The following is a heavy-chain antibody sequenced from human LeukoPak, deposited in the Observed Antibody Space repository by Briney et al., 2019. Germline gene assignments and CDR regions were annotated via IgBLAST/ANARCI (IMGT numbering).Heavy chain of an antibody. V-gene: IGHV4-59*01. Sequence: KPSETLSLTCTVSGGSISSYYWSWIRQPPGKGLEWIGYIYYSGSTNYNPSLKSRVTISVDTSKNQFSLKLSSVTAADTAVYSCARTISMADKFSRYYYYYYMDVWGKGTTVTVSS. J-gene: IGHJ6*03. CDR2: IYYSGST. CDR3: ARTISMADKFSRYYYYYYMDV. CDR1: GGSISSYY. D-gene: IGHD3-10*01.